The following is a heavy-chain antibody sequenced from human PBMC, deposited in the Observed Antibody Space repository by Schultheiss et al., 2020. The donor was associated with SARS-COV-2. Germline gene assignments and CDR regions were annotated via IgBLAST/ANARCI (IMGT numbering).Heavy chain of an antibody. CDR3: ARDRQQLDLYNWFDP. CDR2: IYYSGST. J-gene: IGHJ5*02. V-gene: IGHV4-59*01. Sequence: SETLSLTCTVSDDSMSLFYWSWIRQPPGKGLEWIGYIYYSGSTYYNPSLKSRVTISVDTSKNQFSLKLSSVTAADTAVYYCARDRQQLDLYNWFDPWGQGTLVTVS. CDR1: DDSMSLFY. D-gene: IGHD6-13*01.